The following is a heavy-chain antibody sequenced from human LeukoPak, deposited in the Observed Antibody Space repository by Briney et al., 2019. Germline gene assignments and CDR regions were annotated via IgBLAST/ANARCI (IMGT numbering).Heavy chain of an antibody. J-gene: IGHJ3*02. CDR2: INHSGST. CDR3: ARHLDHYDSSGPYAFDI. CDR1: GGSFSGYY. D-gene: IGHD3-22*01. Sequence: SETPSLTCAVYGGSFSGYYWSWIRQPPGKGLEWIGEINHSGSTNYNPSLKSRVTISVDTSKSQFSLKLSSVTAADTAVYYCARHLDHYDSSGPYAFDIWGQGTMVTVSS. V-gene: IGHV4-34*01.